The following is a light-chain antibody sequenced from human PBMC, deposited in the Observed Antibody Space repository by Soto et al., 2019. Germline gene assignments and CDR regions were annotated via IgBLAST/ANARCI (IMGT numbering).Light chain of an antibody. CDR2: GAT. Sequence: EIALTQSPGALSLSPGERVTVSCRATQSISGSYLAWYQQKRGQAPRLLVYGATTRATGIPDRFSGSGSGSDFTLIISRLEPEDFAVYFCKQYGVSPHSFGPGTKVDIK. CDR3: KQYGVSPHS. V-gene: IGKV3-20*01. CDR1: QSISGSY. J-gene: IGKJ3*01.